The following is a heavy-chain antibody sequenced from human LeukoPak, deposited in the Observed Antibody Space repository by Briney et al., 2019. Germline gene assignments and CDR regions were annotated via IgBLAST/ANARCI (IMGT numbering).Heavy chain of an antibody. CDR3: ARARYPYSSSWYIGKYYFDY. D-gene: IGHD6-13*01. J-gene: IGHJ4*02. V-gene: IGHV4-39*07. CDR1: GGSISSSSYY. CDR2: IYYSGST. Sequence: SETLSLTCTVSGGSISSSSYYWGWIRQPPGKGLEWIGSIYYSGSTYYNPSLKSRVTISVDTSKNQFSLKLSSVTAADTAVYYCARARYPYSSSWYIGKYYFDYWGQGTLVTVSS.